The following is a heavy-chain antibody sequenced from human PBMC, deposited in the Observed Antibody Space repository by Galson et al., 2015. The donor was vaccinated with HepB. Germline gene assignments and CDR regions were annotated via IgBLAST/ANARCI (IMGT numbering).Heavy chain of an antibody. D-gene: IGHD3-3*01. CDR2: ITSSSSSI. Sequence: SLRLSCAASGFTFNTYSMNWVRQAPGKGLEWVSYITSSSSSIYYADSVMGRFTTSRDNAKNSLYLQMNSLRADDTAVYYCARWRHAFDFWGQGTMITVSS. CDR1: GFTFNTYS. V-gene: IGHV3-48*01. J-gene: IGHJ3*01. CDR3: ARWRHAFDF.